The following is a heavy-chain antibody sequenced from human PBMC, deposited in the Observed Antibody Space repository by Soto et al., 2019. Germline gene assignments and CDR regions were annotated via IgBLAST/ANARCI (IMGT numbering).Heavy chain of an antibody. CDR1: GFTFRSNG. D-gene: IGHD3-16*02. V-gene: IGHV3-30*18. Sequence: PGGSLRLSCAASGFTFRSNGMHWVRQAPGKGLEWVAVISSDGSNIYYADSVKGRFTISRDNSRNTLYLLMNSLRVEDTAVYYCAKMEFVWGSYRDIDYWGQGALVTVSS. CDR3: AKMEFVWGSYRDIDY. CDR2: ISSDGSNI. J-gene: IGHJ4*02.